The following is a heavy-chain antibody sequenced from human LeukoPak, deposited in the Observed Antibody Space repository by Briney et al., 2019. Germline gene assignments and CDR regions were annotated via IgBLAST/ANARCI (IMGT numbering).Heavy chain of an antibody. CDR1: GFTFSSYG. J-gene: IGHJ4*02. CDR2: ISYDGSNK. V-gene: IGHV3-30*18. D-gene: IGHD3-10*01. Sequence: GGSLRLSCAASGFTFSSYGMHWVRQAPGKGLEWVAVISYDGSNKYYADSVKGRFTISRDNSKNTLYLQMNSLRAEDTAVYYCAKTWSRGRHFDYWGQGTLVTVSS. CDR3: AKTWSRGRHFDY.